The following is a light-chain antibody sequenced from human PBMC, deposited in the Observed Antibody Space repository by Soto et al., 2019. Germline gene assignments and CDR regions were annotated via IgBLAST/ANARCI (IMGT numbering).Light chain of an antibody. CDR3: QQYGNSPRT. CDR2: GAS. CDR1: QGIGDT. V-gene: IGKV3-20*01. J-gene: IGKJ1*01. Sequence: EVVMTQSPATLSVSPGEGVTLSCRASQGIGDTLAWYQHKPGQAPRLLIYGASSRATGIPDRFSGSGSGTDFTLTISRLEPEDFAVYYCQQYGNSPRTFGQGTKVDI.